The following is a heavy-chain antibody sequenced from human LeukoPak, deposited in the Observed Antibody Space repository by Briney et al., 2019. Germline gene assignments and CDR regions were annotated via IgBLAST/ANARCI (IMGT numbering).Heavy chain of an antibody. Sequence: GESLKIPCKGSGYSFTSYWIGWVRQMPGKGLEWMGIIYPGDSDTRYSPSFQGQVTISADKSISTAYLQWSSLKASDTAMYYCARRVNSGSYHQDALDIWGQGTMVTVSS. CDR1: GYSFTSYW. V-gene: IGHV5-51*01. CDR3: ARRVNSGSYHQDALDI. J-gene: IGHJ3*02. D-gene: IGHD1-26*01. CDR2: IYPGDSDT.